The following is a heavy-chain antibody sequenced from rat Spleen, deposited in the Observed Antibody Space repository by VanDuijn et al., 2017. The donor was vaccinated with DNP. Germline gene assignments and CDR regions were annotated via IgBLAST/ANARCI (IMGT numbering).Heavy chain of an antibody. Sequence: EVRLVESGGGLVQPGRSLKLSCAASGIPFRDYYMAWVRQAPTKSLEWVASLSFDGDTSYYRDSVKGRFTISRDNAQDTQYLQMDSLRPEDTATYYCTTFGDRFAYWGQGTLVTVSS. D-gene: IGHD1-1*01. CDR3: TTFGDRFAY. V-gene: IGHV5-20*01. J-gene: IGHJ3*01. CDR1: GIPFRDYY. CDR2: LSFDGDTS.